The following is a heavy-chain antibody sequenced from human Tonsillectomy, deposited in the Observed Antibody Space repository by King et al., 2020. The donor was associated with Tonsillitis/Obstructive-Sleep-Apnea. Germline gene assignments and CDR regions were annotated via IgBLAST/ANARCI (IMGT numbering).Heavy chain of an antibody. CDR2: IYTSGNT. Sequence: VQLQESGPGLVKPSETLSLTCTVSGGYISNYYWSWIRQPAGKELECIGRIYTSGNTNYNPSLKSRVTMSVDTSKNQFSLKLSSVTAADTAVYYCARVVVPAAIPSNWFDPWGQGTLVTVSS. CDR3: ARVVVPAAIPSNWFDP. D-gene: IGHD2-2*02. CDR1: GGYISNYY. J-gene: IGHJ5*02. V-gene: IGHV4-4*07.